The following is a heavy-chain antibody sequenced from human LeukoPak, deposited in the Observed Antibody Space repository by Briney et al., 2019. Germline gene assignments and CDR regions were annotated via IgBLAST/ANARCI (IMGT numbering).Heavy chain of an antibody. V-gene: IGHV4-61*01. CDR3: ARGIVVVPATKGPLVVVAATGLDY. Sequence: PSETLSLTCTVSAGSVSSGSYYWSWIRQPPGKGLEWIGYIYYSGSTTYNPSLKSRVTMSVDTSKNKFSLKLNSLTAADTAVYYCARGIVVVPATKGPLVVVAATGLDYWGQGTLVTVSS. CDR2: IYYSGST. CDR1: AGSVSSGSYY. J-gene: IGHJ4*02. D-gene: IGHD2-2*01.